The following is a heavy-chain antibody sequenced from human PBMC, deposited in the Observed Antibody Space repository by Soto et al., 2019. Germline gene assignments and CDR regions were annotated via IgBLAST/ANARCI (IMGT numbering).Heavy chain of an antibody. CDR1: GFTFSSYG. Sequence: ESGGGVVQPGRSLRLSCAASGFTFSSYGMHWVRQAPGKGLEWVAVIWYDGSNKYYADSVKGRFTISRDNSKNTLYLQMNSLRAEDTAVYYCAREGITIFGVVITYYYYYGMDVWGQGTTVTVSS. D-gene: IGHD3-3*01. J-gene: IGHJ6*02. CDR3: AREGITIFGVVITYYYYYGMDV. V-gene: IGHV3-33*01. CDR2: IWYDGSNK.